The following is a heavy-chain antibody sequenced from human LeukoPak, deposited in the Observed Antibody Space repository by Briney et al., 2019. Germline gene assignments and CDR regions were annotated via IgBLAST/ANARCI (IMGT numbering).Heavy chain of an antibody. V-gene: IGHV1-69*13. CDR3: ARYDFWSGSRYYFDY. J-gene: IGHJ4*02. CDR2: IIPIFGTA. Sequence: EASVKVSCKASGGTFGSYAISWVRQAPGQGLEWMGGIIPIFGTANYAQKFQGRVTITADESTSTAYMELSSLRSEDTAVYYCARYDFWSGSRYYFDYWGQGTLVTVSS. CDR1: GGTFGSYA. D-gene: IGHD3-3*01.